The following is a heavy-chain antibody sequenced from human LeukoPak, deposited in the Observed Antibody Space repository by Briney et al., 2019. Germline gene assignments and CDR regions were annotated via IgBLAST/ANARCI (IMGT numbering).Heavy chain of an antibody. CDR1: GYTFTGYY. D-gene: IGHD1-26*01. CDR3: ARSRGSGSYYRAFDI. Sequence: ASVKVSCKASGYTFTGYYMHWVRQAPGQGLEWMGRINPNSGGTNYAQKFQGRVTITADESTSTAYMELSSLRSEDTAVYYCARSRGSGSYYRAFDIWGQGTMVTVSS. V-gene: IGHV1-2*06. CDR2: INPNSGGT. J-gene: IGHJ3*02.